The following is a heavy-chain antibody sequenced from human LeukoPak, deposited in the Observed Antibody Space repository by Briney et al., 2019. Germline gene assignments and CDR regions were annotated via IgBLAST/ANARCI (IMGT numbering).Heavy chain of an antibody. Sequence: PSETLSLTCTVSGGSINNGGYYWSWIRQHPGKGLEWIGYIYYSGSSYYNPSLRSRVTISVDTSKNHFTLKLSSVTAADTAVYYCARNRDGYNSFDYWGQGTLVTVSS. J-gene: IGHJ4*02. CDR3: ARNRDGYNSFDY. CDR2: IYYSGSS. D-gene: IGHD5-24*01. V-gene: IGHV4-31*03. CDR1: GGSINNGGYY.